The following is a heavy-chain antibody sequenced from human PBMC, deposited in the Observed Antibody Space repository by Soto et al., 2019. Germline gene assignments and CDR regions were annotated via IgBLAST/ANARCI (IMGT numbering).Heavy chain of an antibody. D-gene: IGHD1-26*01. CDR2: IIPIFGTA. CDR1: GGTFSSYA. CDR3: ASKWEQDYYYYYGMDV. J-gene: IGHJ6*02. V-gene: IGHV1-69*13. Sequence: VKVSCKASGGTFSSYAISWVRQAPGQGLEWMGGIIPIFGTANYAQKFQGRVTITADESTSTAYMELSSLRSEDTAVYYCASKWEQDYYYYYGMDVWGQGTTVTVSS.